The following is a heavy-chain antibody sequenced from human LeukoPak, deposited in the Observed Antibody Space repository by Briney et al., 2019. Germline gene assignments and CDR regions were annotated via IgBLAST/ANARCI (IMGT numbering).Heavy chain of an antibody. CDR1: GFTFSGSA. CDR3: TFATVTFDY. D-gene: IGHD4-17*01. V-gene: IGHV3-73*01. Sequence: GGSLRLSCAASGFTFSGSAMHWVRQASGKGLEWVGRIRSKANSYATAYAASVKGRFTISRDDSKNTAYLQMNSLKIEDTAVYYCTFATVTFDYWGQGTLVTVSS. J-gene: IGHJ4*02. CDR2: IRSKANSYAT.